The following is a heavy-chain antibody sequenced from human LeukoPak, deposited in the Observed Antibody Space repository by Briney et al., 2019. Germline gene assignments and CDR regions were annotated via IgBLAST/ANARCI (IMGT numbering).Heavy chain of an antibody. CDR3: ARELTVRGVQDAFDF. CDR2: ISSSGSTI. CDR1: GFTFSSYS. D-gene: IGHD3-10*01. J-gene: IGHJ3*01. V-gene: IGHV3-48*04. Sequence: GGSLRLSCAASGFTFSSYSMNWVRQAPGKGLEWVSYISSSGSTIYYADSVKGRFTISRDNAKNSLYLQMNSLRAEDTAVYYCARELTVRGVQDAFDFWGQGTKVTVSS.